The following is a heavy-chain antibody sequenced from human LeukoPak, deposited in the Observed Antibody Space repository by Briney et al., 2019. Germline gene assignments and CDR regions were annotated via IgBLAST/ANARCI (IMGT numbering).Heavy chain of an antibody. V-gene: IGHV1-46*01. J-gene: IGHJ6*02. CDR1: GYTFTNYY. Sequence: ASVKVSCKASGYTFTNYYMHWVRQAPGQGLEWMGIINPNGGSTNYAQKFQGRVTMTRDTPTSTVYMELSSLRSEDTAVYYCATWGSSSSPLPTMDVWGQGTTVTVSS. CDR2: INPNGGST. CDR3: ATWGSSSSPLPTMDV. D-gene: IGHD6-13*01.